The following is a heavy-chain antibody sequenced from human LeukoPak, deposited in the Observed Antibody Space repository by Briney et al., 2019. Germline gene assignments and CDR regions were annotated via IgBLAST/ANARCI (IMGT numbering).Heavy chain of an antibody. V-gene: IGHV4-30-4*01. Sequence: SETLSLTCTVSGGSISRGDYYWSWIRQPPGKGLEWIGYIYYSGSTYYNPSLKSRVTISVDTSKNQFSLKLSSVTAADTAVYYCARGPYGDYVRHYYYGMDVWGQGTTVTVSS. J-gene: IGHJ6*02. D-gene: IGHD4-17*01. CDR3: ARGPYGDYVRHYYYGMDV. CDR2: IYYSGST. CDR1: GGSISRGDYY.